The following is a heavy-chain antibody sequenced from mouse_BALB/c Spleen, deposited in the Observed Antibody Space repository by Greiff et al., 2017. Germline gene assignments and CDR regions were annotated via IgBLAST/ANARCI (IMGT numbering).Heavy chain of an antibody. D-gene: IGHD2-4*01. J-gene: IGHJ3*01. CDR1: GISITTGNYR. Sequence: VQLQQSGPGLVKPSQTVSLTYTVTGISITTGNYRWSWIRQFPGNKLEWIGYIYYSGTITYNPSLTSRTTITRDTSKNQFFLEMNSLTAEDTATYYCARGYYDSFAYWGQGTLVTVSA. CDR2: IYYSGTI. V-gene: IGHV3-5*02. CDR3: ARGYYDSFAY.